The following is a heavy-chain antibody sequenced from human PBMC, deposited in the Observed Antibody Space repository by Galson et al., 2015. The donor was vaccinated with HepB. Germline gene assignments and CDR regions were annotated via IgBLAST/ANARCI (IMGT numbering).Heavy chain of an antibody. D-gene: IGHD4-11*01. CDR3: VRDSTSTYYSAISCPIGGWFDT. V-gene: IGHV1-18*01. Sequence: SVKVSCKASGYTFSSFSLSWVRQVPGQGLEWMGWISGYNGNTRYGENFQGRVSMTTDTSTSTAYMELTGLRSDDTGIYYCVRDSTSTYYSAISCPIGGWFDTWGQGTLVIVSS. J-gene: IGHJ5*02. CDR1: GYTFSSFS. CDR2: ISGYNGNT.